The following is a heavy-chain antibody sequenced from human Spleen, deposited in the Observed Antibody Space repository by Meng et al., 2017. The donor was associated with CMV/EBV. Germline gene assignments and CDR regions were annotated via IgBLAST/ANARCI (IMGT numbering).Heavy chain of an antibody. J-gene: IGHJ6*02. V-gene: IGHV1-69*05. CDR3: ASVSHDFWSGYYTIPHYYYYGMDV. CDR2: IITIFGTA. D-gene: IGHD3-3*01. CDR1: GGTFSSYA. Sequence: SVKVSCKASGGTFSSYAISWVRQAPGQGLEWMGGIITIFGTANYAQKFQGRVTITTDESTSTAYMELSSLRSEDTAVYYCASVSHDFWSGYYTIPHYYYYGMDVWGQGTTVTVSS.